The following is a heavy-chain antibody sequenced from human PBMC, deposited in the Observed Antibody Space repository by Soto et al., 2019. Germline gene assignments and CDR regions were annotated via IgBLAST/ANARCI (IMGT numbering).Heavy chain of an antibody. V-gene: IGHV1-18*01. CDR3: ARDRPYSSSSSIIGY. D-gene: IGHD6-6*01. CDR1: GYTFTSYG. CDR2: ISAYNGNT. J-gene: IGHJ4*02. Sequence: QVQLVQSGAEVKKPGASVKVSCKASGYTFTSYGISWVRQAPGQGLEWMGWISAYNGNTNYAQKLQGRATMTTDTSTSTANRELRSLRSADTAVYYCARDRPYSSSSSIIGYSGQGTMVTVSS.